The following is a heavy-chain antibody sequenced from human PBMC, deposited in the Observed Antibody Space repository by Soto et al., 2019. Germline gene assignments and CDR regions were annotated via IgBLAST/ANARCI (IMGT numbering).Heavy chain of an antibody. D-gene: IGHD3-16*01. CDR1: GGSFHNFY. CDR3: ARGVAYYATSGYFSFDS. V-gene: IGHV4-59*01. J-gene: IGHJ4*02. CDR2: VHYSVST. Sequence: PSETLSLTCNLSGGSFHNFYGGWIRQPPGKGLEWVGHVHYSVSTNYSPSLNSRATISLDTSTRQLSLKLRSVTAADTAMYFCARGVAYYATSGYFSFDSWGQGIPVTAPQ.